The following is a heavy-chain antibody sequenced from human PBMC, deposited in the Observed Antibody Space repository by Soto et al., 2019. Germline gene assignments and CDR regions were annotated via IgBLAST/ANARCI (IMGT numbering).Heavy chain of an antibody. D-gene: IGHD7-27*01. Sequence: VASVKASCKASGYTFTSYGISCVRQAPGQGLEWMGWISAYNGNTNYAQKLQGRVTMTTDTSTSTAYMELRSLRSDGTAVYYCASLQESNWGFYFFDHWGQGTLVTVSS. J-gene: IGHJ4*02. V-gene: IGHV1-18*01. CDR3: ASLQESNWGFYFFDH. CDR2: ISAYNGNT. CDR1: GYTFTSYG.